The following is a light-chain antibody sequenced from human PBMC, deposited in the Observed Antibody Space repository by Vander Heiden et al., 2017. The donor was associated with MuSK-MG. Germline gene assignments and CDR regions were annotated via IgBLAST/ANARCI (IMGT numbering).Light chain of an antibody. CDR1: QAIRND. Sequence: AIKLTQSPYSLSASVGDRVTITCRASQAIRNDLIWYQHKPGKAPKLLIYGASTLQGGVPSRFSGSGSGTEFTLTISSLQPEDTATYYCQQDYNMWTFGQGTKVEIK. CDR3: QQDYNMWT. J-gene: IGKJ1*01. V-gene: IGKV1-6*01. CDR2: GAS.